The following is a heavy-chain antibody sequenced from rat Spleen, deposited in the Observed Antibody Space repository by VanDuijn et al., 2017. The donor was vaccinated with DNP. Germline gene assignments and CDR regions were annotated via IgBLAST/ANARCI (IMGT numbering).Heavy chain of an antibody. D-gene: IGHD1-4*01. CDR3: TTGFWLPGSKGDVMDA. Sequence: EVQLVESGGGLVQPGRSLKLSCAASGFTFSDYYMAWVRQAPTKGLEWVASISYDGGSTYYRDSVKGRFTISRDNAKSSLYLQMDSLRSEDTATYYCTTGFWLPGSKGDVMDAWGQGASVTVSS. V-gene: IGHV5-20*01. CDR2: ISYDGGST. CDR1: GFTFSDYY. J-gene: IGHJ4*01.